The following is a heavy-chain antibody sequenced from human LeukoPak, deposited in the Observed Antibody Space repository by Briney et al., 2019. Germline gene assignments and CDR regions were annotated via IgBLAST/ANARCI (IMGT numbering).Heavy chain of an antibody. J-gene: IGHJ4*02. CDR3: AKLKHYYDSSGYYYYFDY. Sequence: GRSLRLSCAASGFTFSSYAMNWVRQAPGKGLEWVSGISGSGGSTYYADSVKGRFTISRDNSKNTLYLQMNSLRAEDTAVYYCAKLKHYYDSSGYYYYFDYWGQGTLVTVSS. D-gene: IGHD3-22*01. V-gene: IGHV3-23*01. CDR1: GFTFSSYA. CDR2: ISGSGGST.